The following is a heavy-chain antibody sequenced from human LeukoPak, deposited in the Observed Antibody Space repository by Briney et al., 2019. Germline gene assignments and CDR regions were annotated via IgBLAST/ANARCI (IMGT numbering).Heavy chain of an antibody. Sequence: SETLSLTCAVSGGSISSGGYSWSWIRQPPGKGLEWIGYIYHSGSTYYNPSLKSRVTISVDTSKNQFSLKLSSVTAADTAVYYCASNWNGVPNWFDPWGQGTLVTVSS. D-gene: IGHD1-20*01. CDR1: GGSISSGGYS. CDR3: ASNWNGVPNWFDP. CDR2: IYHSGST. J-gene: IGHJ5*02. V-gene: IGHV4-30-2*01.